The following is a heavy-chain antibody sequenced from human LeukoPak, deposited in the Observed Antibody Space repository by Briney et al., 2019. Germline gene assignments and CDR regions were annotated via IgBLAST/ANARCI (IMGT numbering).Heavy chain of an antibody. V-gene: IGHV4-4*07. CDR1: GGSAINYF. CDR2: IYTSGTT. J-gene: IGHJ4*02. Sequence: SETLSLTCTVSGGSAINYFRSWIRQPAGKGLEWIGHIYTSGTTHYNPSLKNRVTISLDTSKSQFSLPLNSVTAADTAVYYCARAEGSGSGAYTLDYWGQGILVTVSS. D-gene: IGHD3-10*01. CDR3: ARAEGSGSGAYTLDY.